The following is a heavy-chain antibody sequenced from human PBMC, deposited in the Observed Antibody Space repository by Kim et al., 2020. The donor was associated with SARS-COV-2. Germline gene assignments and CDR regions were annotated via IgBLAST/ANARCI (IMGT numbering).Heavy chain of an antibody. J-gene: IGHJ3*02. CDR1: GYSFTSYW. Sequence: GESLKISCKGSGYSFTSYWISWVRQMPGKGLEWMGRIDPSDSYTNYSPSFQGHVTISADKSISTAYLQWSSLKASDTAMYYCARRGHYYDSSGYWDDAFDIWGQGTMVTVSS. V-gene: IGHV5-10-1*01. CDR3: ARRGHYYDSSGYWDDAFDI. CDR2: IDPSDSYT. D-gene: IGHD3-22*01.